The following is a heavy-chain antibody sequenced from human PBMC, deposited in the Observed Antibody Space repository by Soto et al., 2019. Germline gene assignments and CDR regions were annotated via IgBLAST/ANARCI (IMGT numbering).Heavy chain of an antibody. V-gene: IGHV3-23*01. D-gene: IGHD3-22*01. CDR2: ISGSGSST. CDR3: ARVSVPTDHYDPLGP. CDR1: GGSISSSSYY. J-gene: IGHJ5*02. Sequence: ETLSLTCTVSGGSISSSSYYWGWIRQPPGKGLEWVSAISGSGSSTYYGDSVKGRFTISRDNSKNTLHLQMNSLRVVDTAVYYCARVSVPTDHYDPLGPWGQGTLVTVSS.